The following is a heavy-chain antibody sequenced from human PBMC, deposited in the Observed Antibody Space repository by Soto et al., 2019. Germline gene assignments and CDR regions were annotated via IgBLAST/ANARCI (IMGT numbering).Heavy chain of an antibody. Sequence: QVQLQESCPGLVKPSGTLSLTCAVSSGTISSSNWWTWVRQPPGKGLEWIGEINQSGSPNYNPSLMSRVTVSVDRSKGQFFLKLSSVTAADTAIYYCAGLGMVAAHREFDPWGQGTLVTVSS. CDR3: AGLGMVAAHREFDP. J-gene: IGHJ5*02. V-gene: IGHV4-4*02. CDR2: INQSGSP. CDR1: SGTISSSNW. D-gene: IGHD2-15*01.